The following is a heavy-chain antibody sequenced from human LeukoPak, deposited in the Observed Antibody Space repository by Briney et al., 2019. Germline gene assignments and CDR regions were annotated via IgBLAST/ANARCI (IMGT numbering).Heavy chain of an antibody. J-gene: IGHJ3*02. CDR1: GFTFSTYW. Sequence: GGSLRLSCAASGFTFSTYWMSWVRQAPGKGLEWVANIKQDGSEKYYVDSVKGRFTISRDNAKNSLYLQMNSLRAEDTAVYYCARDEYSPPWAFDIWGQGTMVTVSS. CDR3: ARDEYSPPWAFDI. D-gene: IGHD5-18*01. CDR2: IKQDGSEK. V-gene: IGHV3-7*01.